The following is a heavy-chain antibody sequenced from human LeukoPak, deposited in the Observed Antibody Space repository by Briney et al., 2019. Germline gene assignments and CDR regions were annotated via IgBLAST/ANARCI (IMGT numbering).Heavy chain of an antibody. Sequence: GGSLRLSCAASGFTFSSYWMSWVRQAPGKGLEWVANINPDESQRYYVDSVKGRFTISRDNAKNSLFLQMNSLRAEDTAVYYCARERLVGETGTAYHGMDVWGQGTTVTVSS. V-gene: IGHV3-7*01. J-gene: IGHJ6*02. CDR1: GFTFSSYW. CDR2: INPDESQR. CDR3: ARERLVGETGTAYHGMDV. D-gene: IGHD3-9*01.